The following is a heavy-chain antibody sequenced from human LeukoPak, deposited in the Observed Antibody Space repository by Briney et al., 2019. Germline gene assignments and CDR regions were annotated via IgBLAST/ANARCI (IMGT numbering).Heavy chain of an antibody. D-gene: IGHD3-10*01. V-gene: IGHV4-34*01. Sequence: PSETLSLTCEVDGGSFSGYFWIWIRQPPGKGLEWIGEIYHSGSTNYNPSLKSRVIISQDTSKNQFSLKLSSVTAADTAVYFCARGISLNRGIIVMWDWGQGTLVTVSS. CDR1: GGSFSGYF. CDR2: IYHSGST. CDR3: ARGISLNRGIIVMWD. J-gene: IGHJ4*02.